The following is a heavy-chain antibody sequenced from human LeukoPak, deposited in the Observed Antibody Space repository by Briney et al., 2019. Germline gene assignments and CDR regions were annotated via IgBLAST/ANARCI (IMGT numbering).Heavy chain of an antibody. Sequence: ASVKVSCKGSGYTFTKYAISWVRQAPGQGLEWMGWISGYNGNTNYAQMLQGRVTMTTDTSTSTAYMELRSLRSDDTAVYYCARDLNPHTTSSGWSRSTGPAFDIWGQGTTVTASS. V-gene: IGHV1-18*01. CDR2: ISGYNGNT. CDR3: ARDLNPHTTSSGWSRSTGPAFDI. D-gene: IGHD6-19*01. J-gene: IGHJ3*02. CDR1: GYTFTKYA.